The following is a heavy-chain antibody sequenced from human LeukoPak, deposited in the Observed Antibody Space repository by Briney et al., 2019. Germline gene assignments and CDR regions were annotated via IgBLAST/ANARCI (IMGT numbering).Heavy chain of an antibody. CDR2: IYYSGST. D-gene: IGHD6-13*01. CDR3: ARDLGAAAGVDY. V-gene: IGHV4-59*01. J-gene: IGHJ4*02. CDR1: GGSISSYY. Sequence: SETLSLTCTVSGGSISSYYWSWIRQPPGKGLEWIGYIYYSGSTNYNPSLKSRVTISVDTSKNQFSLKLSSVTAADTAVYYCARDLGAAAGVDYWGQGTLVTVSS.